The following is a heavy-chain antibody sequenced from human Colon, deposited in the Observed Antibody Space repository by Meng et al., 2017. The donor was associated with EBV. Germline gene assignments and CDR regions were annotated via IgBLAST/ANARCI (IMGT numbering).Heavy chain of an antibody. D-gene: IGHD4-17*01. J-gene: IGHJ2*01. CDR3: ASLYGDSSVWYLDL. V-gene: IGHV4-31*03. CDR2: IYYSGST. Sequence: QVPWPGLGPGLVKPSQTLSLTCTVSGGSISSGNHYWSWIRQHPGKGLEYIGYIYYSGSTYYNPSLKSRVIISVDTSKNQFSLRLNSVTAADTAVYYCASLYGDSSVWYLDLWGRGTLVTVSS. CDR1: GGSISSGNHY.